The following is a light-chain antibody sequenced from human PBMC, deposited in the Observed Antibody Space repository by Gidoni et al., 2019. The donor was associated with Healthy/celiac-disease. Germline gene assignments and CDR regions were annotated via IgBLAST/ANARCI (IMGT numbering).Light chain of an antibody. CDR2: AAS. CDR1: QSISSY. V-gene: IGKV1-39*01. Sequence: IQLTQSPSSLSASVGDRVTITGRASQSISSYLNWYQQKPGKAPKLLIYAASSLQSGVPSRFSGSGSGTDFTLTISSLQPEDFATYYCQQSYSTPLCTFGPGTKVDIK. J-gene: IGKJ3*01. CDR3: QQSYSTPLCT.